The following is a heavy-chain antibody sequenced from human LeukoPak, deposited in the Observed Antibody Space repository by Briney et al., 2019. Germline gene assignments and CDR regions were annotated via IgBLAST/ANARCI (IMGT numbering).Heavy chain of an antibody. V-gene: IGHV4-34*01. Sequence: PSETLSLTCADYGGSFSGYYWSWIRQPPGKGLEWIGEINHSGSTNYNPSLKSRVTISVDTSKNQFSLKLSSVTAADTAVYYCARGRGYYGSGRGYWYFDLWGRGTLVTVSS. CDR2: INHSGST. CDR1: GGSFSGYY. CDR3: ARGRGYYGSGRGYWYFDL. D-gene: IGHD3-10*01. J-gene: IGHJ2*01.